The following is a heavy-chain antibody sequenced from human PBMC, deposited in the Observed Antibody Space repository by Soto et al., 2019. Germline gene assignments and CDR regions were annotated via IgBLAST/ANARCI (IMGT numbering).Heavy chain of an antibody. V-gene: IGHV4-30-4*01. CDR2: ISNSGST. CDR3: ARGDYSKYGLAF. Sequence: VQLQESGPGLVKPSQTLSLTSTVSGGPVSSGNYYWSWIRQPPGTGLEWIGRISNSGSTYYNQSIRSRLTISVDTSNDQCSLRRSSVPAADPAVYYCARGDYSKYGLAFWRPGTLVTVSS. D-gene: IGHD4-4*01. CDR1: GGPVSSGNYY. J-gene: IGHJ4*02.